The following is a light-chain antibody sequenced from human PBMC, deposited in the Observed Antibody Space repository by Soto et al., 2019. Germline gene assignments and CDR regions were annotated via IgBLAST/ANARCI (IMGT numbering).Light chain of an antibody. CDR1: QSVNSRY. J-gene: IGKJ1*01. CDR2: GAS. CDR3: QQYYNWPPWT. Sequence: ENVLTQSPGTLSLSQGERATLSCRAIQSVNSRYLAWYQQKPGQAPRLLIYGASSRATGIPDRFSGTGSETDFTLTISRLLSEDVAVYYCQQYYNWPPWTFGQGTKVDIK. V-gene: IGKV3-20*01.